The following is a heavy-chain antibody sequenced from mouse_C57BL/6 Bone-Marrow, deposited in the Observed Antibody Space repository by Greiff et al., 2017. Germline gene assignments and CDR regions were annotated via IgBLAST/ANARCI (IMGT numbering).Heavy chain of an antibody. J-gene: IGHJ4*01. V-gene: IGHV1-50*01. CDR2: IDPSDSYT. CDR3: ASFYYYGSSSYYAMDY. D-gene: IGHD1-1*01. CDR1: GYTFTSYW. Sequence: QVQLQQPGAELVKPGASVKLSCKASGYTFTSYWMQWVKQRPGQGLEWIGEIDPSDSYTNYNQKFKGKATLTVDTSSSTAYMQLSSLTSEDSAVYYCASFYYYGSSSYYAMDYWGQGISVTVSS.